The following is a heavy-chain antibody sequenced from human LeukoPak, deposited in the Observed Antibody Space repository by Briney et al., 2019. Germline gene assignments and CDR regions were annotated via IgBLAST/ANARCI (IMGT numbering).Heavy chain of an antibody. J-gene: IGHJ6*03. Sequence: SVKVSCKASGGTFSSYAISWVRQAPGQGLEWMGGIIPIFGTANYAQKFQGRVTITTDESTSTAYMELGSLRSEDTAVYYCARDFRGGDIYYYYYMDVWGKGTTVTVSS. CDR2: IIPIFGTA. CDR3: ARDFRGGDIYYYYYMDV. D-gene: IGHD3-9*01. V-gene: IGHV1-69*05. CDR1: GGTFSSYA.